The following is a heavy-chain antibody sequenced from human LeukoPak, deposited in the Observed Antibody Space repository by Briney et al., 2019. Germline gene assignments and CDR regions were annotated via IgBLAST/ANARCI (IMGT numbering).Heavy chain of an antibody. V-gene: IGHV3-74*01. Sequence: GGSLRLSCAASGFTFSGHWMHWVRQAPGKGLVWVSRINKDGSSTDYADSVKGRFTISRDNAKNSLYLQMNSLRAEDTAVYYCARSFDCWGQGTLVTVSS. CDR1: GFTFSGHW. CDR2: INKDGSST. J-gene: IGHJ4*02. CDR3: ARSFDC.